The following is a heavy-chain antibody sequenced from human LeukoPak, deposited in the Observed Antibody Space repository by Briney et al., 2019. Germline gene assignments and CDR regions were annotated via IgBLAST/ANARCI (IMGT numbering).Heavy chain of an antibody. D-gene: IGHD3-10*01. CDR1: EFTVSSNY. J-gene: IGHJ4*02. CDR3: ATTGLARGAFDY. V-gene: IGHV3-53*01. Sequence: GGSLRLSCAASEFTVSSNYMSWVRQAPGKGLEWVSVIYSGGSTLYADSVKGRFTISRDKSKNTLYLQMNNLRGEDTAVYYCATTGLARGAFDYWGQGTLVTVSS. CDR2: IYSGGST.